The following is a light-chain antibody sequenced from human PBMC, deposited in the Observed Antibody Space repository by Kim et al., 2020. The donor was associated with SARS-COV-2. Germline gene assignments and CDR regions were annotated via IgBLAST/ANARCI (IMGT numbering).Light chain of an antibody. V-gene: IGKV1-5*01. Sequence: SASVGDRITITCWASQSVGRWLAWYQQRPGTAPKLLIFDASTLETGVPSRFSGSGSGTEFTLTISSLQPDDFATFHCQQYSTYPLTFGGGTRVEI. CDR2: DAS. CDR3: QQYSTYPLT. CDR1: QSVGRW. J-gene: IGKJ4*01.